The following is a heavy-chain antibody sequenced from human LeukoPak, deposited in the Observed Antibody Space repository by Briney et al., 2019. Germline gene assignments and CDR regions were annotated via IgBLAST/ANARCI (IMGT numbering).Heavy chain of an antibody. CDR1: GYTFSGYY. J-gene: IGHJ5*02. D-gene: IGHD6-19*01. CDR3: ARELPLSIAVVGTVRFDP. Sequence: GASVKVSCTASGYTFSGYYMHWVRQAPGQGLEWMGRINPKSGGTNYAQKFQGRVTMTRETSISTAYMELSRLKSDDTAVYYCARELPLSIAVVGTVRFDPWGQGTLVTVSS. CDR2: INPKSGGT. V-gene: IGHV1-2*06.